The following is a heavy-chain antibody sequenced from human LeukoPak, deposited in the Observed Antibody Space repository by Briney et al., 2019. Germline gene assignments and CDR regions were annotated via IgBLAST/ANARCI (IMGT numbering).Heavy chain of an antibody. Sequence: GKSLRLSCAASGFTFSNFAMHWVRQAPGKGLEWVANIWYDGTNQYYADSVKGRFTISRDNSQDTLSLQMNSLSAEDTAVYYCVRDLNGQLKFDYWGQGTLVTVSS. CDR2: IWYDGTNQ. D-gene: IGHD2-8*01. J-gene: IGHJ4*02. CDR1: GFTFSNFA. V-gene: IGHV3-33*01. CDR3: VRDLNGQLKFDY.